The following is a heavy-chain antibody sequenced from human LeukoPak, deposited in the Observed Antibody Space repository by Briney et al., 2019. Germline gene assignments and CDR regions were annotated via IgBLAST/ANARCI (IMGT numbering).Heavy chain of an antibody. J-gene: IGHJ4*02. V-gene: IGHV3-74*01. CDR2: TNSDGYST. D-gene: IGHD3-3*01. CDR1: GFTFSRCW. Sequence: GGYLRLSCAASGFTFSRCWMHWVRQAPGKGLVWVSRTNSDGYSTTYADSVKGRFTISRDNAKNTLYLQMNSLRAEDTAVYYCARDLINYEFWSGLFDYWGQGTLVTVSS. CDR3: ARDLINYEFWSGLFDY.